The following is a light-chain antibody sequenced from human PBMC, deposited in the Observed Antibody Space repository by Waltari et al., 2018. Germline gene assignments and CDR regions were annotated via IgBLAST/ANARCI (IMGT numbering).Light chain of an antibody. J-gene: IGKJ2*01. Sequence: DIQMTQSPSSLSVSIGDRVAITCRASQSISSYLNWYQQNSGKAPKLLIFAASSLQSGVPSRFSGSGSGTDFTLTINSLQPEDFATYYCQQSHTIPHTFGQGTKLEIK. CDR1: QSISSY. CDR2: AAS. V-gene: IGKV1-39*01. CDR3: QQSHTIPHT.